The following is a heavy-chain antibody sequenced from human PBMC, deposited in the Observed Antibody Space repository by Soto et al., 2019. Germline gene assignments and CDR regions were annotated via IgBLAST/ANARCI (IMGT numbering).Heavy chain of an antibody. Sequence: LRLSCTASGFTFGDYAMSWFRQAPGKGLEWVGFIRSKAYGGTTEYAASVKGRFTISRDDSKSIAYLQMNSLKTEDTAVYYCTRVYDSSGYYLLPRVWYFDYWGQGTLVTVSS. CDR2: IRSKAYGGTT. CDR3: TRVYDSSGYYLLPRVWYFDY. V-gene: IGHV3-49*03. CDR1: GFTFGDYA. J-gene: IGHJ4*02. D-gene: IGHD3-22*01.